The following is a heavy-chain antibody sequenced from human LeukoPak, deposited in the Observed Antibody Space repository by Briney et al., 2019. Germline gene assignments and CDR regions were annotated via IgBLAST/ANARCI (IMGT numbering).Heavy chain of an antibody. Sequence: GGSLRLSCAASGFTFSNYGMHWVRQAPGKGLEWVAFISYHGIMAFISFDGSNRHYVDSAKGRFTISRDNSKNTLYLQMNSLRAEDTAVYYCARALTIFGVVAYFDYWGQGTLVTVSS. J-gene: IGHJ4*02. CDR3: ARALTIFGVVAYFDY. CDR1: GFTFSNYG. D-gene: IGHD3-3*01. CDR2: ISYHGIMAFISFDGSNR. V-gene: IGHV3-30*03.